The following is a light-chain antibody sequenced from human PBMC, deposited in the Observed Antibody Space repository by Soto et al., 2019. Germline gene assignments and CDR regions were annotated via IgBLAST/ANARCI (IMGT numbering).Light chain of an antibody. CDR3: SSYTTSYFDV. V-gene: IGLV2-14*01. J-gene: IGLJ1*01. CDR2: GVN. Sequence: QSALTQPASVSGSPGQSITISCTGSGRDIGAYDYVSWYQQHPGKAPKLLIYGVNNRPSGVSYRFSASKSAFTASLTISGLQAEEEAHYYCSSYTTSYFDVFGPGTEVTVL. CDR1: GRDIGAYDY.